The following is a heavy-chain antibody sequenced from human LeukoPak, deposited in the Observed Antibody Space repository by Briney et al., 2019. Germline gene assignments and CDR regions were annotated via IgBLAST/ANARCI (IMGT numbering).Heavy chain of an antibody. D-gene: IGHD6-13*01. V-gene: IGHV1-69*13. CDR1: GGTFSSYA. CDR2: IIPIFGTA. CDR3: ASAPRYSSSWPNNWFDP. J-gene: IGHJ5*02. Sequence: SVKVSCKASGGTFSSYATSWVRQAPGQGLEWMGGIIPIFGTANYAQKFQGRVTITADESTSTAYMELSSLRSEDTAVYFCASAPRYSSSWPNNWFDPWGQGTLVTVSS.